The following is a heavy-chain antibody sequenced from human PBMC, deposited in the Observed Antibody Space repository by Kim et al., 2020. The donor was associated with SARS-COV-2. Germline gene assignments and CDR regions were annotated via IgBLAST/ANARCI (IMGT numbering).Heavy chain of an antibody. CDR3: ARVSSGSSSWYWFDA. J-gene: IGHJ5*02. Sequence: ESGNGRFPISRDNAKKSLYLQMNSLRAEDTAVYYCARVSSGSSSWYWFDAWGQGTLVTVSS. V-gene: IGHV3-7*03. D-gene: IGHD6-13*01.